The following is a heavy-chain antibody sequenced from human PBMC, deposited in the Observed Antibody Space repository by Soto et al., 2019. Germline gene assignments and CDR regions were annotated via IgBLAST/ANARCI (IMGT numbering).Heavy chain of an antibody. CDR1: GFSLSTSGVG. D-gene: IGHD2-21*02. CDR2: IYWDDDK. CDR3: AHSITYCGGDCYSGSYNWFDL. V-gene: IGHV2-5*02. J-gene: IGHJ5*02. Sequence: QITLKESGPTLVKPTQTLTLTCTFSGFSLSTSGVGVGWIRQPPGKALEWLALIYWDDDKRYSPSLKSRLTINKDTSKNQVVLTMTNMDPVDTATYYCAHSITYCGGDCYSGSYNWFDLWGQGTLVTVSS.